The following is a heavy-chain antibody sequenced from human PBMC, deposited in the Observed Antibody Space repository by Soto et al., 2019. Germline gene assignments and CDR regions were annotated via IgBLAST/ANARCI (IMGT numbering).Heavy chain of an antibody. CDR2: IYYSGST. CDR1: GGSISSYY. Sequence: PSETLSLTCTVSGGSISSYYWSWIRQPPGKGLEWIGYIYYSGSTNYNPSLKSRVTISVDTSKNQFSLKLSSVTAADTAVYYCARDGGFSFDPWGQGTLVTVSS. D-gene: IGHD3-16*01. V-gene: IGHV4-59*01. J-gene: IGHJ5*02. CDR3: ARDGGFSFDP.